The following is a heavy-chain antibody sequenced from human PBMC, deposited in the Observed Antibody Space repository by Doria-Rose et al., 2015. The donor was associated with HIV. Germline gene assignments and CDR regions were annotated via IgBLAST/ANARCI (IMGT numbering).Heavy chain of an antibody. V-gene: IGHV2-26*01. CDR2: IFSDDDR. D-gene: IGHD6-13*01. CDR3: SRIKSSRWYHKYYLDF. J-gene: IGHJ4*02. Sequence: ESGPVLVKPTETLTLTCTVSGVSLSSPGMGVSWIRQPPGKALEWLANIFSDDDRSYNTSRKSRLDISRGNCKSQVVLTMTDMDPVDTATYYCSRIKSSRWYHKYYLDFWGEVTLVIVS. CDR1: GVSLSSPGMG.